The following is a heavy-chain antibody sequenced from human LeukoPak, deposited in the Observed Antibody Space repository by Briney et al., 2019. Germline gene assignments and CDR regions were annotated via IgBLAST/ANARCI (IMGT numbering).Heavy chain of an antibody. CDR2: IYHSGST. CDR3: AVGGVYLRGGAEAFDI. D-gene: IGHD3-10*01. Sequence: SGTLSLTCAVTGRSISSSNWWRWVRQPPGTGLQWIGEIYHSGSTNYNPPLKSRVTISVDQSTDQSSLKLSSGTAADTAVYYCAVGGVYLRGGAEAFDIWGQGTMVTVSS. J-gene: IGHJ3*02. V-gene: IGHV4-4*02. CDR1: GRSISSSNW.